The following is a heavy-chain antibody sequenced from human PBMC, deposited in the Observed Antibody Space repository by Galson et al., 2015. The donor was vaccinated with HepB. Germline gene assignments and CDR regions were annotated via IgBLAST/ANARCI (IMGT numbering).Heavy chain of an antibody. J-gene: IGHJ6*02. V-gene: IGHV1-46*01. CDR1: GYTFTSYY. CDR3: ARDRGASIRLVHKLGRVGMDV. CDR2: INPSGGST. D-gene: IGHD3-9*01. Sequence: SVKVSCKASGYTFTSYYMHWVRQAPGQGLEWMGIINPSGGSTSYAQKFQGRVTMTRDTSTSTVYMELSSLRSEDTAVYYCARDRGASIRLVHKLGRVGMDVWGQGTPVTVSS.